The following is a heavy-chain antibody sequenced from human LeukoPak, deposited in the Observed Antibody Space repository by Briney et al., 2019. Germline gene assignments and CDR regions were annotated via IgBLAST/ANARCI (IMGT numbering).Heavy chain of an antibody. D-gene: IGHD3-9*01. CDR3: ARDMNYDILTNSWFDP. V-gene: IGHV3-21*01. J-gene: IGHJ5*02. CDR2: ISSSSSYI. Sequence: GGSLRLSCAASGFTFSSYSMNWVRQAPGKGLEWVSSISSSSSYIYYADSVKGRFTISRDNAKNSLYLQMNSLRAEDTAVYYCARDMNYDILTNSWFDPWGQRTLVTVSS. CDR1: GFTFSSYS.